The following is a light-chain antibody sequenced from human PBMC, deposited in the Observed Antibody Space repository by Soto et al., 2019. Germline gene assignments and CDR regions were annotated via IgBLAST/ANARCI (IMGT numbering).Light chain of an antibody. CDR2: EVT. V-gene: IGLV2-14*01. CDR3: SSYTSSSTYV. J-gene: IGLJ1*01. CDR1: SSDVGGYNY. Sequence: SALTQPASVSGSPGQSITIPCTGTSSDVGGYNYVSWYQQHPAKAPKLMIYEVTWRPSGVSNRFSGSKSGNTASLTISGLQAEDEADYYCSSYTSSSTYVFGTGTKVTVL.